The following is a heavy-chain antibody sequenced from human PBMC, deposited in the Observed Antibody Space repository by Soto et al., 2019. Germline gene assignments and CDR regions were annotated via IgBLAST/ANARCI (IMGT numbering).Heavy chain of an antibody. J-gene: IGHJ4*02. CDR2: IYNSGNT. Sequence: SGTLSLTCTVSGGSISSGDYDWSWIRQPPGKDLEWIGHIYNSGNTYSNTSLKSRVTISVDTSKNQFSLKLSSVTAVDTAVYYCARGPSGVKVYYWRQGTLVTVSS. CDR1: GGSISSGDYD. V-gene: IGHV4-30-4*01. D-gene: IGHD1-26*01. CDR3: ARGPSGVKVYY.